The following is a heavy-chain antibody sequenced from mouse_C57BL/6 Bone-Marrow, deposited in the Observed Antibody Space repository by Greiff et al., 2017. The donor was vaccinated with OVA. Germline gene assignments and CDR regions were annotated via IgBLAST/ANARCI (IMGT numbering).Heavy chain of an antibody. D-gene: IGHD1-1*01. V-gene: IGHV14-4*01. J-gene: IGHJ4*01. CDR1: GFNIKDDY. Sequence: VQLKESGAELVRPGALVKLSCTASGFNIKDDYMHWVKQRPEQGLEWIGWLDPENGDTEYASKFQGKATITADTSSNTAYLQLSSLTSEDTAVYYCTTSMLLEAMDYWGQGTSVTVSS. CDR2: LDPENGDT. CDR3: TTSMLLEAMDY.